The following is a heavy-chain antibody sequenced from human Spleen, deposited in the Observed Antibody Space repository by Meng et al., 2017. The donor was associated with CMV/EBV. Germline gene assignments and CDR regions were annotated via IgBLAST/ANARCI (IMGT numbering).Heavy chain of an antibody. J-gene: IGHJ4*02. CDR1: TLNNNG. V-gene: IGHV1-18*01. Sequence: TLNNNGISWGRTDPGQGLEWMGWISGYNSRTNYAQKVQGRVTLTTDTSTSTAYMELRSLRSDDTAVYYCARDSEPIFGAIIITIPFDYWGQGTLVTVSS. D-gene: IGHD3-3*01. CDR2: ISGYNSRT. CDR3: ARDSEPIFGAIIITIPFDY.